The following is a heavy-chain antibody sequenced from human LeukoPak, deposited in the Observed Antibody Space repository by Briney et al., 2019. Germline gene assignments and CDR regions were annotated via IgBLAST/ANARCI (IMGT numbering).Heavy chain of an antibody. CDR2: INPNSDRT. CDR3: ASRIVPASHWFFDI. D-gene: IGHD2-2*01. CDR1: GYTFTGYY. J-gene: IGHJ2*01. V-gene: IGHV1-2*02. Sequence: ASLKVSCKASGYTFTGYYMHWVRQAPGQGLEWMGWINPNSDRTNYAQKFQGRVTMTRDTSISTAYMELISLRSDHAAVYYCASRIVPASHWFFDIWGRGTLVSVSS.